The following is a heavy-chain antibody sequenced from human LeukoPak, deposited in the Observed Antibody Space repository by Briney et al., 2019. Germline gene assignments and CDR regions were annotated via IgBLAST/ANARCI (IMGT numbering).Heavy chain of an antibody. CDR3: ARGRRGVTTHFQH. J-gene: IGHJ1*01. Sequence: PSETLSLTCTVSGGSISSSSYYWGWIRQPPGKGLEWIGSIYYSGSTYYNPSLKSRVTISVDTSKNQFSLKLSSVTAADTAVYYCARGRRGVTTHFQHWGQGTLVTVS. CDR2: IYYSGST. CDR1: GGSISSSSYY. V-gene: IGHV4-39*07. D-gene: IGHD4-17*01.